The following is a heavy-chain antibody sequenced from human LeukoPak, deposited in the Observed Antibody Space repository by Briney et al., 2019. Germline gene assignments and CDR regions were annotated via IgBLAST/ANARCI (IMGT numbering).Heavy chain of an antibody. J-gene: IGHJ4*02. CDR1: GYTFTGYY. CDR2: INPNSGGT. CDR3: ARDPYCSGDTCYSPFDY. D-gene: IGHD2-15*01. V-gene: IGHV1-2*02. Sequence: ASVKVSCKASGYTFTGYYMHWVRQAPGQGLEWMGWINPNSGGTNYAQKFQGRVTMTSDTPITTAYMELSRLRSDDTAVYYCARDPYCSGDTCYSPFDYWGQGTLVTVSS.